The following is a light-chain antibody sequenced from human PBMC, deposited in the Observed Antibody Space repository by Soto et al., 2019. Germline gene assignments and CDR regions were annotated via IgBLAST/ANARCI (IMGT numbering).Light chain of an antibody. V-gene: IGKV1-39*01. CDR1: QSITTY. Sequence: DIQMTQSPSSLSASIGDRVTITCRASQSITTYLHWYQHKPGKAPKLLIHAASSLQSGVPSRFSGTGSGAVFTLTISSLQPEDFATYYCQQSYNIPFTFGPGIKVDIK. CDR3: QQSYNIPFT. CDR2: AAS. J-gene: IGKJ3*01.